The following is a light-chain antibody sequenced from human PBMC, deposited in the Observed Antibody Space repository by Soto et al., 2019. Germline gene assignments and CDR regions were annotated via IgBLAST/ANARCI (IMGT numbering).Light chain of an antibody. J-gene: IGKJ1*01. CDR3: QQYASYFT. CDR1: QRIGGW. Sequence: DVQLTQSPHMLSASVGDTITITCRASQRIGGWLAWFQQKPGKAPRLLIYETSTLETGVPSRFGGSSSATEFSISITGLQPDDFANYYCQQYASYFTFGQGTTVDIK. V-gene: IGKV1-5*03. CDR2: ETS.